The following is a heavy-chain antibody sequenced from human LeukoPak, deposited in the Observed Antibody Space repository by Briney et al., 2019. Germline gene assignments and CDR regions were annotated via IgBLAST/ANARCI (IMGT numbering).Heavy chain of an antibody. CDR3: ARQGCSSTSCYLSWFDL. J-gene: IGHJ5*02. CDR2: IYPGDSDT. D-gene: IGHD2-2*01. Sequence: GGSLKISCKGSGYSFSNYWIGWVRQMPGKGLEWMGIIYPGDSDTRYSPSFQGQVTISADKSISTAYLQWSSLKVSDTAMYYCARQGCSSTSCYLSWFDLWGQGTLVTVSS. V-gene: IGHV5-51*01. CDR1: GYSFSNYW.